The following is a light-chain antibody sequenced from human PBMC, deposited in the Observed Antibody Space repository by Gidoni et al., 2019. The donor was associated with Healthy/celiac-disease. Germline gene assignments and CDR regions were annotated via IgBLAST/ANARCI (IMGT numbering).Light chain of an antibody. CDR1: QSVSSN. Sequence: EIVMTQSPATLSVSPGEKATLSCRASQSVSSNLAWNQQNPGQAPRLLIYGASTRATGIPARFSGSGSGTEFTLTISSLQSEDFVVYYCQQYNNWLWTFGQGTKVEIK. CDR3: QQYNNWLWT. V-gene: IGKV3-15*01. CDR2: GAS. J-gene: IGKJ1*01.